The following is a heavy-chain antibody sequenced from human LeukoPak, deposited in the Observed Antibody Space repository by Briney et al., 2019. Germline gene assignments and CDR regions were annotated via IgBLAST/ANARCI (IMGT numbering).Heavy chain of an antibody. Sequence: SETLSLTCSVSCDSISNFYWTWIRQPPGKRLEWIGNIHYSGNTNYNPSLQSRVTISIDTSRKQLFLKLTSVTAADTAAYYCALAPNSNWFDFWGQGTLVTVSS. CDR1: CDSISNFY. J-gene: IGHJ5*01. D-gene: IGHD2-8*01. CDR3: ALAPNSNWFDF. V-gene: IGHV4-59*08. CDR2: IHYSGNT.